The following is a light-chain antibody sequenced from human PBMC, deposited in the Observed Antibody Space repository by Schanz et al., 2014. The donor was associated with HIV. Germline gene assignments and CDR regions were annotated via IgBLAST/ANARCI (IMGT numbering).Light chain of an antibody. CDR1: SSDVGGYNL. CDR2: EVS. J-gene: IGLJ2*01. Sequence: QSVLTQPPSASGSPGQSVTISCTGTSSDVGGYNLVSWYQQHPGKAPKLMIYEVSRRPSGVPDRFSGSKSGNTASLTVSGLQAEDEADYYCTSYAGSHDLVFGGGTKLTVL. V-gene: IGLV2-8*01. CDR3: TSYAGSHDLV.